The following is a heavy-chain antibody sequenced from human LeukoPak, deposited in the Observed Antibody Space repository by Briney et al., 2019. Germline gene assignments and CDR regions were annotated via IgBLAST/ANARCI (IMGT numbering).Heavy chain of an antibody. CDR2: ISSSGSTI. CDR1: GFTFSSYS. Sequence: GGSLRLSCAASGFTFSSYSMNWVRQAPGKGLERVSYISSSGSTIYYADSVKGRFTISRDNAKNSLYLQMNSLRAGDTAVCYCAELGITMIGGVWGKGTTVTISS. D-gene: IGHD3-10*02. J-gene: IGHJ6*04. CDR3: AELGITMIGGV. V-gene: IGHV3-48*04.